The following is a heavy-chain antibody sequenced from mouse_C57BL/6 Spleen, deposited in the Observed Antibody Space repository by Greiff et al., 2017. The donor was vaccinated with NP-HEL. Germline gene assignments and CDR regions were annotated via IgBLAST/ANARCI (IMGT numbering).Heavy chain of an antibody. CDR2: IYPGDGGT. V-gene: IGHV1-82*01. CDR3: ARPSYYYGSSAWFAY. Sequence: VQLQESGPELVKPGASVKISCKASGYAFSSSWMNWVKQRPGQGLEWIGRIYPGDGGTTYNGKFKGKATLTADKSSSTAYMQLSSLTSEDSAVYFCARPSYYYGSSAWFAYWGQGTLVTVSA. D-gene: IGHD1-1*01. CDR1: GYAFSSSW. J-gene: IGHJ3*01.